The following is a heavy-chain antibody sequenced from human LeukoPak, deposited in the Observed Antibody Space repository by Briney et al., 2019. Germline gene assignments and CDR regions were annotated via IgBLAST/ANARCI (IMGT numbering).Heavy chain of an antibody. CDR1: VDSVSSNSAA. Sequence: SQTLSLTCALSVDSVSSNSAAWNWLRQSPSRGLEWLGRTYYRSKWSSDYVVSVKSRITINPDTSKNHFSLQLNSVTPEDTAVYYCARDSYSSGWYRFDYWGQGTLVTVSS. D-gene: IGHD6-19*01. V-gene: IGHV6-1*01. CDR3: ARDSYSSGWYRFDY. J-gene: IGHJ4*02. CDR2: TYYRSKWSS.